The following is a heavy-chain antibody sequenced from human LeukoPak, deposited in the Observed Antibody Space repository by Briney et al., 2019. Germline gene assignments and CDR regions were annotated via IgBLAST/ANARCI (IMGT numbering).Heavy chain of an antibody. V-gene: IGHV3-23*01. J-gene: IGHJ4*02. CDR3: TKRVKYGGTWDHFAD. CDR2: VNADGGNT. Sequence: PGGSLRLSCAASGFTFDNYRMIWVRQAPGKGLEWVSTVNADGGNTYYADSVKGRFTISRDNSKSTLILQMNSLRVEDTALYYCTKRVKYGGTWDHFADWGQGTLVTVSS. D-gene: IGHD1-26*01. CDR1: GFTFDNYR.